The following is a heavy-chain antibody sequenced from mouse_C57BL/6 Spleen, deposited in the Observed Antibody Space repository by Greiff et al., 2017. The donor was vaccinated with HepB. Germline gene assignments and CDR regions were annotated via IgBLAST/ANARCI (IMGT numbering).Heavy chain of an antibody. CDR3: ARFYGTGPWFAY. D-gene: IGHD2-1*01. CDR2: IYPSDSET. V-gene: IGHV1-61*01. Sequence: VKLQQPGAELVRPGSSVKLSCKASGYTFTSYWMDWVKQRPGQGLEWIGNIYPSDSETHYNQKFKDKATLTVDKSSSTAYMQLSSLTSEDSAVYYCARFYGTGPWFAYWGQGTLVTVSA. CDR1: GYTFTSYW. J-gene: IGHJ3*01.